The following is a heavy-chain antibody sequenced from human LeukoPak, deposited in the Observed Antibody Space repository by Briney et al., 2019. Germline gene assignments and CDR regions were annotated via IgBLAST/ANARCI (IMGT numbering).Heavy chain of an antibody. J-gene: IGHJ4*02. D-gene: IGHD1-26*01. CDR1: GFTFSNYD. Sequence: GGSLRLSCAASGFTFSNYDMHWVRQAPGKGLEWVAVIWYDGSNKYYADSVKGRFTLSRDNSKNTLYLQMNSLRAEDTAVYYCAKRNSGNYFDDWGQGSLVTVSS. CDR3: AKRNSGNYFDD. CDR2: IWYDGSNK. V-gene: IGHV3-33*06.